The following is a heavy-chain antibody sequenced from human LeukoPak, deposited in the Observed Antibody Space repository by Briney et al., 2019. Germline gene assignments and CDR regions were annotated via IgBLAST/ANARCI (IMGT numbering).Heavy chain of an antibody. D-gene: IGHD7-27*01. CDR2: IYYSGST. J-gene: IGHJ6*03. CDR1: GGSISSSSYY. CDR3: AAGDDYYYYYMDD. V-gene: IGHV4-39*01. Sequence: PSETLSLTCTVSGGSISSSSYYWGWIRQPPGKGLEWIGSIYYSGSTYYNPSLKSRVTISVDTSKNQFSLKLSSVTAAGTAVYYCAAGDDYYYYYMDDWGKGTTVTVSS.